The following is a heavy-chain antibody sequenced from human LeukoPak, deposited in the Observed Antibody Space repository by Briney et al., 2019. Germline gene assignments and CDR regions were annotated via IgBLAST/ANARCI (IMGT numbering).Heavy chain of an antibody. J-gene: IGHJ4*02. CDR2: IIPIFGTA. CDR3: ARGELGDSSGFSFFDY. D-gene: IGHD3-22*01. Sequence: SSVTVSCKACGGTFNSYAISWVRQAPGQGLEWMGGIIPIFGTANYAQKFQGRVTITTDESTSTAYMELSSLRSEDTAVYYCARGELGDSSGFSFFDYWGQGTLVTVSS. V-gene: IGHV1-69*05. CDR1: GGTFNSYA.